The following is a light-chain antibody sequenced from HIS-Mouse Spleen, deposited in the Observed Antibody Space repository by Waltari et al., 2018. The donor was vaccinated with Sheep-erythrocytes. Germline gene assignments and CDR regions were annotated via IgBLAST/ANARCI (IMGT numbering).Light chain of an antibody. Sequence: QSALPQPAPVSGSPGPSVTIPCTGTRSVVGSLTLVSWYQQHPGKAPKLMIYEGSKRPSGVSNRFSGSKSGNTASLTISGLQAEDEADYYCCSYAGSSTPWVFGGGTKLTVL. V-gene: IGLV2-23*01. J-gene: IGLJ3*02. CDR2: EGS. CDR3: CSYAGSSTPWV. CDR1: RSVVGSLTL.